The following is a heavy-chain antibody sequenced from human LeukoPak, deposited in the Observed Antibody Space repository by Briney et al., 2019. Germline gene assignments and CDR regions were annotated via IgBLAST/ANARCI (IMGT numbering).Heavy chain of an antibody. CDR1: GFTFSDSY. D-gene: IGHD5-12*01. V-gene: IGHV3-7*03. CDR3: AKDTALASGYDSNYFDY. CDR2: INQDGSAK. Sequence: GGSLRLSCAASGFTFSDSYMSWVRQAPGKGLEWVANINQDGSAKHYVDSAKGRFTISRDNSKNSLYLQMNSLRTEDTALYYCAKDTALASGYDSNYFDYWGQGTLVTVSS. J-gene: IGHJ4*02.